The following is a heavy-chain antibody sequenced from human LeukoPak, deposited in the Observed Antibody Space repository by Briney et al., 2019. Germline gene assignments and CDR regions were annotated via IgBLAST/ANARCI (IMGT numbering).Heavy chain of an antibody. D-gene: IGHD3-22*01. CDR3: ARTFYYDSSGYKYYYYMDV. CDR2: INPNSGGT. Sequence: ASVKVSCKASGYTFTGYYMHWVRQAPGQGLEWMGWINPNSGGTNYAQKFQGRVTMTRDTSISTAYMELSRLRSDDTAVYYCARTFYYDSSGYKYYYYMDVWGKGTTVTVSS. V-gene: IGHV1-2*02. CDR1: GYTFTGYY. J-gene: IGHJ6*03.